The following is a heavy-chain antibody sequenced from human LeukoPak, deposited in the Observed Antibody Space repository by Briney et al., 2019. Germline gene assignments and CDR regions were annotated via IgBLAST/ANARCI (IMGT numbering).Heavy chain of an antibody. CDR3: AKDSLWFGELFGAFDI. Sequence: GGSLRLSCAASGFTVSSNYMSWVRQAPGKGLEWVSVIYSGGSTYYADSVKGRFTISRDNSKNTLYLQMNSLRAEDTAVYYCAKDSLWFGELFGAFDIWGQGTMVTVSS. CDR1: GFTVSSNY. V-gene: IGHV3-66*01. CDR2: IYSGGST. J-gene: IGHJ3*02. D-gene: IGHD3-10*01.